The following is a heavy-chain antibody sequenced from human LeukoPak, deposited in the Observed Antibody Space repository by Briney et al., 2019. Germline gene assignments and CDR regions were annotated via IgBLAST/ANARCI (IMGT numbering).Heavy chain of an antibody. D-gene: IGHD6-6*01. Sequence: SVKVSSKASGDTFTIYAISWVRQAPGQGLEWMGGIIPIVGTANYAQKFQGRVTITADTSTSTAYMELCSLRSEDTAAYYCARTASSPSIESSYMDVWGKGTTVSVSS. J-gene: IGHJ6*03. CDR3: ARTASSPSIESSYMDV. V-gene: IGHV1-69*06. CDR1: GDTFTIYA. CDR2: IIPIVGTA.